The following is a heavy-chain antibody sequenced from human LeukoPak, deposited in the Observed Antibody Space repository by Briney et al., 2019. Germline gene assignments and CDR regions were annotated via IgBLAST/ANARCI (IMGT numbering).Heavy chain of an antibody. J-gene: IGHJ5*02. CDR3: ARDQEAATIDV. CDR1: GFTFSNYW. D-gene: IGHD5-12*01. Sequence: GGSLRLSCAVSGFTFSNYWMSWVRQAPGKGLEWVANINQDGSDKYYVDSVKGRFTISRDNAKNSLYLQMNSLRAEDTAVYYCARDQEAATIDVWGQGTLVTVSS. CDR2: INQDGSDK. V-gene: IGHV3-7*01.